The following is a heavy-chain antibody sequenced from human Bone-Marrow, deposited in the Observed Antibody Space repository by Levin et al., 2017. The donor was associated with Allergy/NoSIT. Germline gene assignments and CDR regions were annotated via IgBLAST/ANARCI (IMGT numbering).Heavy chain of an antibody. Sequence: WASVKVSCKASGYTFTSYGISWVRQAPGQGLEWMGWISAYNGNTNYAQKLQGRVTMTTDTSTSTAYMELRSLRSDDTAVYYCARRSCVLGRYCSSTSLYLDYWGQGTLVTVSS. J-gene: IGHJ4*02. V-gene: IGHV1-18*01. D-gene: IGHD2-2*01. CDR2: ISAYNGNT. CDR1: GYTFTSYG. CDR3: ARRSCVLGRYCSSTSLYLDY.